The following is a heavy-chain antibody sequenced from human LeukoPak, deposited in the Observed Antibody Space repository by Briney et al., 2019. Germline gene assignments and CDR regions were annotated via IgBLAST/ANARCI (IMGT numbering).Heavy chain of an antibody. CDR3: ASFSYGSGSHNDY. J-gene: IGHJ4*02. D-gene: IGHD3-10*01. CDR2: INHSGST. CDR1: GGSFSGYY. V-gene: IGHV4-34*01. Sequence: SETLSLTCAVYGGSFSGYYWSWIRQPPGKGLEWIGEINHSGSTNYNPSLKSRVTISVDTSKNQVSLKLSSVTAADTAVYYCASFSYGSGSHNDYWGQGTLVTVSS.